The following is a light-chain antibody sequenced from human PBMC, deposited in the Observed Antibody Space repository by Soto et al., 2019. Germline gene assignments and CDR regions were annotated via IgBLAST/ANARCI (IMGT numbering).Light chain of an antibody. J-gene: IGKJ1*01. V-gene: IGKV1-5*03. CDR3: QQYNDYSWT. Sequence: IQMTQSPSTLSASAGERVAITCRASQSIGIWLAWYQQKPGKAPRFLIYKASILESGVPSRFSGSGYGTEFTLTISSLQPDDFATYYCQQYNDYSWTFGQGTKVEIK. CDR1: QSIGIW. CDR2: KAS.